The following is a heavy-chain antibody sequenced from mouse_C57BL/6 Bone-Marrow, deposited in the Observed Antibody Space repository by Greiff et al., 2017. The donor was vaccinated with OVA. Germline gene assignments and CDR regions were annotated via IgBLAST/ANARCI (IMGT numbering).Heavy chain of an antibody. Sequence: QVQLKESGAELARPGASVKMSCKASGYTFTSYTMHWVKQRPGQGLEWIGYINPSSGYTKYNQKFKDKATLTADKSSSTAYMQLSSLTSEDSAVYYCARMAYHTLLDYWGQGTTLTVSS. V-gene: IGHV1-4*01. J-gene: IGHJ2*01. CDR1: GYTFTSYT. CDR3: ARMAYHTLLDY. D-gene: IGHD2-12*01. CDR2: INPSSGYT.